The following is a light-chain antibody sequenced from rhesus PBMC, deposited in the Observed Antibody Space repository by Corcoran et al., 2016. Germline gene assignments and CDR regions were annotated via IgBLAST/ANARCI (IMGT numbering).Light chain of an antibody. Sequence: EIVLTQSPATLSLSPGERAIPSCRASQSVSGILAWYQQKPGQAPRLLLYDTSSRATGIPDRFSGSGSGTDFTLTISSLEPEDVGVYYCHQYNNWPLTFGGGTKVELK. CDR3: HQYNNWPLT. CDR1: QSVSGI. CDR2: DTS. V-gene: IGKV3-35*01. J-gene: IGKJ4*01.